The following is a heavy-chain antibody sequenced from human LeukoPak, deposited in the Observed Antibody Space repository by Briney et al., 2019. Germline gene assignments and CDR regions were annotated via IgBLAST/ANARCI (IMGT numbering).Heavy chain of an antibody. V-gene: IGHV3-23*01. J-gene: IGHJ4*02. Sequence: GGSLRLSCAASGFTFSSYAMSWVRQAPGKGLEWVSAISGSGGSTYYADSVRGRFTISRDNSKNTLYLQMNSLRAEDTAVYYCDRVAAPPHFDYWGQGTLVTVSS. CDR2: ISGSGGST. CDR1: GFTFSSYA. D-gene: IGHD6-13*01. CDR3: DRVAAPPHFDY.